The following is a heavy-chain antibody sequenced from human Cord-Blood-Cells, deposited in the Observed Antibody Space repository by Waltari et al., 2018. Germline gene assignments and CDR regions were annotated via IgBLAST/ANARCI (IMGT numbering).Heavy chain of an antibody. V-gene: IGHV1-69*01. CDR3: ARSGVAARPPPSNYYYYGMDV. Sequence: QVQLVQSGAEVKKPGSSVKVSCKASGGTFSSYAISWVRQAPGQGLEWMGGIIPIFGTANYAQKFQGRVTITADESTSTAYMELSSLRSEDTAVYYCARSGVAARPPPSNYYYYGMDVWGQGTTVTVSS. CDR1: GGTFSSYA. D-gene: IGHD6-6*01. CDR2: IIPIFGTA. J-gene: IGHJ6*02.